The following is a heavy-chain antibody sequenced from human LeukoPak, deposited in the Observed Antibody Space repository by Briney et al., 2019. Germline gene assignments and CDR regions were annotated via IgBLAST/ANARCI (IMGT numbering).Heavy chain of an antibody. V-gene: IGHV3-7*01. CDR2: IKQDGSEK. D-gene: IGHD5-24*01. CDR3: VGWRWLQSSFDY. Sequence: TGGLLRPSCAASGFTFSSYWMSWVRQAPGKGLDWVANIKQDGSEKYYVDSVKGRFTISTDNAKNSLYLQMNSLRAEDTAVYYCVGWRWLQSSFDYWGQGTLVTVSS. CDR1: GFTFSSYW. J-gene: IGHJ4*02.